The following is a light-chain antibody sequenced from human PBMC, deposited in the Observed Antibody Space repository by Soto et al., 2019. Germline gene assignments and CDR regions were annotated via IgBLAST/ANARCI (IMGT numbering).Light chain of an antibody. V-gene: IGLV1-40*01. CDR2: GNS. J-gene: IGLJ2*01. CDR1: SSNIGAGYD. CDR3: QSYDSSLSGPV. Sequence: QSVLTQPPSVSGAPGQRVTISCTGSSSNIGAGYDVHWYQQLPGTAPKLLIYGNSNRPSGVPDRFSGSKSGTSASLANTGLKAEDEADYYCQSYDSSLSGPVFGGGTKLTVL.